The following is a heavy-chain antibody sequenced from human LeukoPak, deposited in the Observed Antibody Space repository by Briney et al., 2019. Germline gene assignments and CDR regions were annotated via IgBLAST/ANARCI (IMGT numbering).Heavy chain of an antibody. CDR2: IIRSSSHI. V-gene: IGHV3-21*01. Sequence: GGSLRLSCAASGFTFSSYSMNWVRQAPGKGLEWVSSIIRSSSHIYYADSVKGRFTISRDNAKSSLYLQMNSLKAEDTAVYYCARDPRLDDYWGQGTLVTVSS. CDR1: GFTFSSYS. CDR3: ARDPRLDDY. J-gene: IGHJ4*02.